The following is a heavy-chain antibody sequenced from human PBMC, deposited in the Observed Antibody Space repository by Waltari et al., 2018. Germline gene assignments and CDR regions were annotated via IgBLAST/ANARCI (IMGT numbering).Heavy chain of an antibody. D-gene: IGHD6-19*01. CDR3: ARGKLIAVADSNWFDP. Sequence: QVQLQESGPGLVKPSETLSLTCAVSGYSISSGYYWGWIRHPPGKGLEWIGSIYHSGSTYDNPSLKSRVTRSVDTSKNQFSLKLSSVTAADTAVYYCARGKLIAVADSNWFDPWGQGTLVTVSS. J-gene: IGHJ5*02. CDR1: GYSISSGYY. CDR2: IYHSGST. V-gene: IGHV4-38-2*01.